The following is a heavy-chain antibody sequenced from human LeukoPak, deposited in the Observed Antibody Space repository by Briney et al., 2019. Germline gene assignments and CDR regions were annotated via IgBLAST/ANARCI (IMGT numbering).Heavy chain of an antibody. CDR1: GFTFSYYG. J-gene: IGHJ4*02. V-gene: IGHV3-21*01. CDR2: ISSSSSYI. Sequence: GGSLRLSCAASGFTFSYYGLSWVRQAPGKGLEWVSSISSSSSYIYYADSVKGRFTISRDNAKNSLYLQMNSLRAEDTAVYYCARAGLKDYGERGDKNYFDYWGQGTLVTVSS. D-gene: IGHD4-17*01. CDR3: ARAGLKDYGERGDKNYFDY.